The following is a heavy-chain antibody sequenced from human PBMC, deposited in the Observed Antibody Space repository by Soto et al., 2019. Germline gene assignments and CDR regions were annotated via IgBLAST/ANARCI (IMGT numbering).Heavy chain of an antibody. J-gene: IGHJ1*01. CDR2: ISSSGSTI. Sequence: EVQLVESGGGLVQPGGSLRLSCAASGFTFSSYEMNWVRQAPGKGLEWVSYISSSGSTIYYADSVKGRFTISRDNAKNSLYLQMNSLRAEDTAVYYCAVEGVTTLLFQHWGQGTLVTVSS. D-gene: IGHD4-17*01. CDR3: AVEGVTTLLFQH. CDR1: GFTFSSYE. V-gene: IGHV3-48*03.